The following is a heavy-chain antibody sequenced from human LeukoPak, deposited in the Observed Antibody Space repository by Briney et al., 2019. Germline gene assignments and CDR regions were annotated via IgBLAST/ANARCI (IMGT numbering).Heavy chain of an antibody. CDR2: ISTSSIYI. J-gene: IGHJ4*02. CDR1: GFTFSSYS. D-gene: IGHD6-19*01. V-gene: IGHV3-21*01. CDR3: AKEGPGYSSGWPYFDY. Sequence: PGGSLRLSCAASGFTFSSYSMNWVRQAPGKGLEWVSSISTSSIYIYYADSVKGRFTISRDNAKKSVHLQMNSLRAEDTAVYYCAKEGPGYSSGWPYFDYWGQGTLVTVSS.